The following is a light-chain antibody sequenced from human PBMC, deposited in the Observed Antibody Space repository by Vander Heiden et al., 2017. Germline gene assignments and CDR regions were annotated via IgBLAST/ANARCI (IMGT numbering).Light chain of an antibody. J-gene: IGLJ2*01. V-gene: IGLV1-40*01. CDR1: SSNIGAGYH. Sequence: QSVLTQPPSVSGAPGQRVTISRTGSSSNIGAGYHVHWYQQLPGTAPKLLIYGTSNRPSGVPDRFSGSKSGTSASLAITGLQAEDEADYYCQSYDSSLSGWVFGGGTKLTVL. CDR2: GTS. CDR3: QSYDSSLSGWV.